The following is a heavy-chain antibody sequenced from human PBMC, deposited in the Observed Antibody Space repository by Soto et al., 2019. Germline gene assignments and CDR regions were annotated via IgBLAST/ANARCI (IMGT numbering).Heavy chain of an antibody. V-gene: IGHV1-8*01. D-gene: IGHD5-18*01. Sequence: ASVKVSCKTSGYTFTKYGITWVRQATGQGLEWMGWMNPNSGNTGYAQKFQGRVTMTRNTSISTAYMELSSLRSEDTAVYYCYSYGSLAGPDYYYYYMDVWGKGTTVTVSS. CDR2: MNPNSGNT. CDR1: GYTFTKYG. CDR3: YSYGSLAGPDYYYYYMDV. J-gene: IGHJ6*03.